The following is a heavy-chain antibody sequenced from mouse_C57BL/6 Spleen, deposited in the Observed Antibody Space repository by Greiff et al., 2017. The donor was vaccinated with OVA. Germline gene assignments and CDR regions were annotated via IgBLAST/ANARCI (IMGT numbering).Heavy chain of an antibody. CDR1: GFTFSNYW. J-gene: IGHJ1*03. V-gene: IGHV6-3*01. Sequence: EVKLVESGGGLVQPGGSMKLSCVASGFTFSNYWMNWVRQSPEKGLEWVAQIRLKSDNYATHYAESVKGRFTISRDDSKSSVYLQMNNLRAEDTGIYYCTGGYEAWYFDVWGTGTTVTVSS. CDR2: IRLKSDNYAT. D-gene: IGHD3-1*01. CDR3: TGGYEAWYFDV.